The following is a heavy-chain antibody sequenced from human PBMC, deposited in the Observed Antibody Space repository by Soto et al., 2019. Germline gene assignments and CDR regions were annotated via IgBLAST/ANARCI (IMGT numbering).Heavy chain of an antibody. CDR1: GFTFSSYW. D-gene: IGHD6-13*01. V-gene: IGHV3-74*01. CDR2: MNSDGSSI. CDR3: AREIATTGLYYFDY. Sequence: GGSQRLSCAASGFTFSSYWMHWVRQAPGKGLVWVSRMNSDGSSITYADSVKGRFTISRDSAKNTMYLQVHSLRAEDTAVYYCAREIATTGLYYFDYWGQGTLVTVSS. J-gene: IGHJ4*02.